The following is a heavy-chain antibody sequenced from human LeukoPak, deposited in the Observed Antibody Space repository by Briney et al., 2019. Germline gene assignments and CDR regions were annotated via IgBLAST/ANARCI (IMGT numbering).Heavy chain of an antibody. V-gene: IGHV4-30-4*08. D-gene: IGHD3-3*01. CDR3: ARATYYDFWSGYSSWYFDL. CDR2: IYYSGST. CDR1: GGSISSGDYY. J-gene: IGHJ2*01. Sequence: SETPSLTCTVSGGSISSGDYYWSWIRQPPGKGLEWIGYIYYSGSTYYNPSLKSRVTISVDTSKNQFSLKLSSVTAADTAVYYCARATYYDFWSGYSSWYFDLWGRGTLVTVSS.